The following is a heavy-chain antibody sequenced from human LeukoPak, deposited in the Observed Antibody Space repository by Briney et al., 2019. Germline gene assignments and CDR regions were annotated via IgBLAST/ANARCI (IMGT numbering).Heavy chain of an antibody. J-gene: IGHJ6*02. CDR2: IYAGDSDT. D-gene: IGHD3-22*01. CDR1: GYIFSSYW. Sequence: GESLKISCKGYGYIFSSYWIGWVRQMLGKGLEGSGSIYAGDSDTRYSPSFQAQVTISADKSINTASLQWSSLKASDTAMYYCARQAPWDSSGYPLDVWGQGTTVTVSS. CDR3: ARQAPWDSSGYPLDV. V-gene: IGHV5-51*01.